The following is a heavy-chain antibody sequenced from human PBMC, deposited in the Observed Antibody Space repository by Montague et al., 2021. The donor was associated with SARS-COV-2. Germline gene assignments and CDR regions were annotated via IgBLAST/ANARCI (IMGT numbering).Heavy chain of an antibody. J-gene: IGHJ1*01. CDR2: VFYTGKT. V-gene: IGHV4-39*01. D-gene: IGHD5-12*01. Sequence: SETLSLTCSVPGASISSNMFFWGWIRQSPGRGLEWIGSVFYTGKTDYSPSLKSRVTMSVDSAKSQLSLKMPAVTAADTGVYYCARQRAHFSFGASGYSVEHWGQGTEVTVSS. CDR1: GASISSNMFF. CDR3: ARQRAHFSFGASGYSVEH.